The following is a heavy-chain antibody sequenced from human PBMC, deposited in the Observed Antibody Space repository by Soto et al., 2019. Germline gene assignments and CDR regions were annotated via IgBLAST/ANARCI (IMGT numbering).Heavy chain of an antibody. CDR2: ISTYNGET. V-gene: IGHV1-18*01. CDR1: GYTFTNYG. D-gene: IGHD1-26*01. CDR3: ARDLLVGDAWELPDYYGMDV. J-gene: IGHJ6*02. Sequence: ASVKVSCKASGYTFTNYGITWVRQAPGQGLEWMGWISTYNGETNYAQNLQGRVTMTRDTSMSTAYMELTRLRSDDTAVYYCARDLLVGDAWELPDYYGMDVWGQGTTVTVSS.